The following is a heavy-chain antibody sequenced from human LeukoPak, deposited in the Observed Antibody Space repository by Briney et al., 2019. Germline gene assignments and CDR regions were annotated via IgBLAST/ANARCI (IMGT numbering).Heavy chain of an antibody. CDR3: VRDWEWKAARNLFDP. CDR2: TSGDNVNT. J-gene: IGHJ5*02. D-gene: IGHD6-6*01. Sequence: ASVKVSCKASGYTFINYGISWVRQARGQGLEWMGWTSGDNVNTYYAQKFLGRVIMTTDISTTTAYMELRSPRPDDTAVYYCVRDWEWKAARNLFDPWGQGTRVTVSS. V-gene: IGHV1-18*01. CDR1: GYTFINYG.